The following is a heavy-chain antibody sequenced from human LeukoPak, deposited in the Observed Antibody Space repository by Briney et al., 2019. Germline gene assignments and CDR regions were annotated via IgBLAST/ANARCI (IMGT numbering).Heavy chain of an antibody. Sequence: GGSLRLSCAASGFTFSSYGMHWVRQAPGKGLEWVAFIRYDGSNKYYADSVKGRFTISRDNSKNTLYLQMNSLRAEDTAVYYCANPQMDIVVVPAAIPGDAFDIWGQGTMVTVSS. J-gene: IGHJ3*02. CDR2: IRYDGSNK. V-gene: IGHV3-30*02. D-gene: IGHD2-2*02. CDR3: ANPQMDIVVVPAAIPGDAFDI. CDR1: GFTFSSYG.